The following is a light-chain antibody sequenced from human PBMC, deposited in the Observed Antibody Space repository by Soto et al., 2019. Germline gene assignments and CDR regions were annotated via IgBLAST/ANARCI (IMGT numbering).Light chain of an antibody. Sequence: DIVMTQSPLSLPVTPGEPASISCRSSQSLLYSNGYNYLDWYLQKPGQSPQLLIYLGSNRASGVPDRFRGSVSGTDFTLKISRVEAEDVGVYYCMQALQASFTFGPGTKVDIK. J-gene: IGKJ3*01. CDR3: MQALQASFT. CDR2: LGS. V-gene: IGKV2-28*01. CDR1: QSLLYSNGYNY.